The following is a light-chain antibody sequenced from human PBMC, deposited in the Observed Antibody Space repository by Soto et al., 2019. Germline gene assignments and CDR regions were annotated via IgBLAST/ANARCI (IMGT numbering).Light chain of an antibody. CDR3: QQSYITPYT. J-gene: IGKJ2*01. CDR2: AAS. V-gene: IGKV1-39*01. Sequence: DIQMTQSPSSLSASVGDTVTITCRASQSISVHLNWYQQKPGKVPKLLIYAASNLQSGVPSSFSGSGSETDFALTISSLQPEEFATYYCQQSYITPYTFGQGTKLQIK. CDR1: QSISVH.